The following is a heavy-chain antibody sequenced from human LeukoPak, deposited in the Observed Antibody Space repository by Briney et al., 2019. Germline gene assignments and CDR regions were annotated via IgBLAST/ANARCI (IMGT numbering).Heavy chain of an antibody. CDR1: GGSISSYY. CDR3: AREGPYYDFWSGYYSNWFDP. D-gene: IGHD3-3*01. V-gene: IGHV4-59*01. CDR2: IYYSGST. J-gene: IGHJ5*02. Sequence: SETLSLTCTVSGGSISSYYWSRIRQPPGKGLEWIGYIYYSGSTNYNPSLKSRVTISVDTCKNQFSLKLSSVTAADTAVYYCAREGPYYDFWSGYYSNWFDPWGQGTLVTVSS.